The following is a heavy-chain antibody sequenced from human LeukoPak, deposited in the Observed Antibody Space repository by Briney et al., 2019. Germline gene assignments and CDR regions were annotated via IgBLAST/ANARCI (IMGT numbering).Heavy chain of an antibody. CDR1: GFTFRSYG. CDR3: AKGYGWDASYYYYYMDV. D-gene: IGHD2-8*02. V-gene: IGHV3-30*02. Sequence: PGGSLRLFCAASGFTFRSYGMHWVRQAPGKGLERVAFIRYDGNNKYYAYSVKGRFTIFRDNSRNTLYLQMNSLRTEDTAVYYCAKGYGWDASYYYYYMDVWGKGTTVTFSS. J-gene: IGHJ6*03. CDR2: IRYDGNNK.